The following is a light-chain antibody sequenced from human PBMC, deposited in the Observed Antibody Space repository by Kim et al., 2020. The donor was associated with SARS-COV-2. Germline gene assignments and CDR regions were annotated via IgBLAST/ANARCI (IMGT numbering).Light chain of an antibody. CDR2: AAS. Sequence: ASLGDRVTITCRASQGIDNSLAWLQQKPGKVPKRLIYAASTLQSGVPSRFSGSGSGTEFTLTISTLQPEDVATYYCLQHKSYPRTFGGGTKVDIK. J-gene: IGKJ4*01. CDR3: LQHKSYPRT. CDR1: QGIDNS. V-gene: IGKV1-17*03.